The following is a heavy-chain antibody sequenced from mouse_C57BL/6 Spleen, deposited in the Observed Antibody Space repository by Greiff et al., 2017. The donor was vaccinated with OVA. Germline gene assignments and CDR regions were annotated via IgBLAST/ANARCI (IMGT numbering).Heavy chain of an antibody. CDR2: INYDGSST. Sequence: EVQLVESEGGLVQPGSSMKLSCTASGFTFSDYYMAWVRQVPEKGLEWVANINYDGSSTYYLDSLKSRFIISRDNAKNILYLQMSSLKSEDTATYYCARDLLWSPFYYWGQGTTLTVSS. V-gene: IGHV5-16*01. CDR3: ARDLLWSPFYY. J-gene: IGHJ2*01. CDR1: GFTFSDYY. D-gene: IGHD2-1*01.